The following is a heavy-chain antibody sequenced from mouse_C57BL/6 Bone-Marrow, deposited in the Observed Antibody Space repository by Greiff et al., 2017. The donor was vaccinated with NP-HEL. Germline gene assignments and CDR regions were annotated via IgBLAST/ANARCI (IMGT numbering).Heavy chain of an antibody. CDR1: GFNIKDDY. CDR2: IDPENGDT. CDR3: TRIWGDDY. V-gene: IGHV14-4*01. Sequence: EVKLQQSGAELVRPGASVKLSCTASGFNIKDDYMHWVKQRPEQGLEWIGWIDPENGDTEYASKFQGKATITADTSSNTAYLQLSSLTSEDTAVYYCTRIWGDDYWGQGTTLTVSS. J-gene: IGHJ2*01. D-gene: IGHD3-3*01.